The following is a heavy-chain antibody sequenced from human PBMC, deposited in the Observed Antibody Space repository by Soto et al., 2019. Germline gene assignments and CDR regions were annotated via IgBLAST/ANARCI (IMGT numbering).Heavy chain of an antibody. V-gene: IGHV4-34*01. CDR1: GGSVSGYY. CDR3: ARRLYDILTGYSFNWFDP. J-gene: IGHJ5*02. CDR2: INHSGST. D-gene: IGHD3-9*01. Sequence: PSETLSLTCAVYGGSVSGYYWSWIRQPPGKGLEWIGEINHSGSTNYNPSLKSRVTISVDTSKNQFSLKLSSVTAADTAVYYCARRLYDILTGYSFNWFDPWGQGTLVTVSS.